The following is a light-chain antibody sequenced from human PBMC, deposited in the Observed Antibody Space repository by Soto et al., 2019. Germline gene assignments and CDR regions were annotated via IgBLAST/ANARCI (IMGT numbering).Light chain of an antibody. CDR1: QSVSNNY. CDR2: GAS. V-gene: IGKV3-20*01. CDR3: QQYDSSPRT. Sequence: IVLTQSPGTLSLSPGERATLSCRASQSVSNNYLAWYQQKPGQAPRLLIYGASNRATGIPDGFTGSGSGTDFTLTISRLEPEDFAVYWCQQYDSSPRTFGQGTKVDIK. J-gene: IGKJ1*01.